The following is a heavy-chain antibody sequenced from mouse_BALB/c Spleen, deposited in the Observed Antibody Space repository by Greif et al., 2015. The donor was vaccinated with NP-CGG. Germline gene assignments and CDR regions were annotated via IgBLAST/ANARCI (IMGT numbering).Heavy chain of an antibody. CDR2: IWAGGST. D-gene: IGHD2-12*01. V-gene: IGHV2-9*02. Sequence: VKVVESGPGLVAPSQSLSITCTVSGFSLTSYGVHWVRQPPGKGLEWLGVIWAGGSTNYNSALMSRLSISKDNSKSQVFLKMNSLQTDDTAMYYCARLGTYYRDYYAMDYWGQGTSVTVSS. CDR3: ARLGTYYRDYYAMDY. J-gene: IGHJ4*01. CDR1: GFSLTSYG.